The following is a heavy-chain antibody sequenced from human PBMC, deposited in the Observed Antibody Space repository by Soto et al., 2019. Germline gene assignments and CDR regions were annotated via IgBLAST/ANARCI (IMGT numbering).Heavy chain of an antibody. CDR2: ISSSSSYI. V-gene: IGHV3-21*01. J-gene: IGHJ6*02. Sequence: GGSLRLSCAASGFTFSSYSMNWVRQAPGKGLEWVSSISSSSSYIYYADSVKGRFTISRDNAKNSLYLQMNSLRAEDTAVYYCARGPEALPYSGMDVWGQGTTVTVSS. CDR1: GFTFSSYS. CDR3: ARGPEALPYSGMDV.